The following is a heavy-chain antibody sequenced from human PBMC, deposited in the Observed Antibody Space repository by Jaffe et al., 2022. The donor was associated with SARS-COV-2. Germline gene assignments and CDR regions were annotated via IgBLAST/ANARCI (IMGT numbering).Heavy chain of an antibody. J-gene: IGHJ6*04. CDR3: ARGGAVSSRYMDV. D-gene: IGHD3-10*01. Sequence: QVQLQESGPGLVKPSETLSLTCTVSGGSVSSADSYWNWVRQPPGKGLEWIGYIFHSGYTNQNPSLKSRLTVSVDTSKNQFSLKLSSVTAADTAVYYCARGGAVSSRYMDVWGKGTTVTVSS. V-gene: IGHV4-61*08. CDR1: GGSVSSADSY. CDR2: IFHSGYT.